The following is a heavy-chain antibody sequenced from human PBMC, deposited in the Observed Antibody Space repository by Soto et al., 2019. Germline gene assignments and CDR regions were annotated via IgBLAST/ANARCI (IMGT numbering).Heavy chain of an antibody. V-gene: IGHV3-48*02. CDR2: ITSDTNTI. CDR1: GFPFSIYS. D-gene: IGHD6-19*01. CDR3: ARSVEGNFDY. J-gene: IGHJ4*02. Sequence: EVQLVESGGGLVQPGGSLRLTCAASGFPFSIYSMNWVRQAPGKGLEWSSYITSDTNTIKYADSVKGRFTISRDNAKNLVYLQMNSLSDEDTAVYFCARSVEGNFDYWGQGTVVTVSS.